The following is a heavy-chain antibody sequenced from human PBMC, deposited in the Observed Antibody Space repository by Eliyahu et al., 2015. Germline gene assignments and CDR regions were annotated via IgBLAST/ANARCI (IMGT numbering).Heavy chain of an antibody. CDR2: IYHTGSA. CDR1: GGSIRXYX. J-gene: IGHJ4*02. V-gene: IGHV4-59*01. D-gene: IGHD2-15*01. Sequence: QVQLQESGPRLVKPSETLSLTCTVSGGSIRXYXWSWIRQAPGKGLEWIAYIYHTGSANYNPSLKSRVSVSIDTSKKQFSLKLRSVTAADTAVYYCVRECSGGSCYADWGQGTLVTVSS. CDR3: VRECSGGSCYAD.